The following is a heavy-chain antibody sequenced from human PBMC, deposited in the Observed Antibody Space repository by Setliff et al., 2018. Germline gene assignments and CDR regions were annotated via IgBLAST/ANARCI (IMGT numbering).Heavy chain of an antibody. CDR3: ARSDYGDYFAWDSYGMDV. CDR1: GYSFTSYW. CDR2: IYPGDSDT. D-gene: IGHD4-17*01. J-gene: IGHJ6*02. V-gene: IGHV5-51*01. Sequence: GESLTLSCKGSGYSFTSYWIAWVRQMPGKGLEWMGIIYPGDSDTRYSPSFQGLVTISADRSTRTAYLQWSSLKASDTAFYYCARSDYGDYFAWDSYGMDVWGQGTTVTVSS.